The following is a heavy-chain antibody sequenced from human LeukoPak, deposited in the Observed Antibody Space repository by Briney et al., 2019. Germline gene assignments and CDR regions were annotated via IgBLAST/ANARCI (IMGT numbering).Heavy chain of an antibody. D-gene: IGHD3-10*02. Sequence: GPLRHPRAASGFTLSSYAMGWVRQAPGKGLEWVSAISGSGGSTYYADSVKGRFTISRDNSKNTLYLQMNSLRAEDTAVYYCAELGISMIGGVWGKGTTVTTAS. CDR3: AELGISMIGGV. CDR1: GFTLSSYA. V-gene: IGHV3-23*01. CDR2: ISGSGGST. J-gene: IGHJ6*04.